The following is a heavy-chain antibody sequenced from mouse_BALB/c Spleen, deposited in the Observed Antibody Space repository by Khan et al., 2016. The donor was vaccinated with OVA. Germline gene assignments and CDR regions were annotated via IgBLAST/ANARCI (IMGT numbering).Heavy chain of an antibody. J-gene: IGHJ3*01. CDR3: ASHLTGSFAF. Sequence: EVELVESGGDLVKPGGSLKLSCAASGFTFSSYSLSWVRQIPDKRLEWVATISSGGDYTYYPHGVKGRFTISRDNAKNTLYLQMSSLTSEDPAMYYCASHLTGSFAFWGQGTLVTVAA. V-gene: IGHV5-6*01. D-gene: IGHD4-1*01. CDR2: ISSGGDYT. CDR1: GFTFSSYS.